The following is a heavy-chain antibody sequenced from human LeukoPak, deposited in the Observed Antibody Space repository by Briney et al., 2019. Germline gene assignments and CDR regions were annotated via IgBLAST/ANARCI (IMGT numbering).Heavy chain of an antibody. D-gene: IGHD3-9*01. V-gene: IGHV3-30*04. J-gene: IGHJ3*02. Sequence: GGSLRLSCAASGFTFSSYAMHWVRQAPGKGLEWVAVISYDGSNKYYADSVKGRFTISRDNSKNTLYLQMNSLRAEDTAVYYCARRPAPFDLLLFAFDMWGQGTMVTVSS. CDR1: GFTFSSYA. CDR3: ARRPAPFDLLLFAFDM. CDR2: ISYDGSNK.